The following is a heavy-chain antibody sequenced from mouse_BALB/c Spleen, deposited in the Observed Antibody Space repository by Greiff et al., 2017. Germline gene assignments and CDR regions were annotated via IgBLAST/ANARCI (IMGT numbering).Heavy chain of an antibody. V-gene: IGHV2-9*02. CDR3: ARDRATGYYYAMDY. Sequence: VQVVESGPGLVAPSQSLSITCTVSGFSLTSYGVHWVRQPPGKGLEWLGVIWAGGSTNYNSALMSRLSISKDNSKSQVFLKMNSLQTDDTAMYYCARDRATGYYYAMDYWGQGTSVTVSS. CDR1: GFSLTSYG. J-gene: IGHJ4*01. D-gene: IGHD3-1*01. CDR2: IWAGGST.